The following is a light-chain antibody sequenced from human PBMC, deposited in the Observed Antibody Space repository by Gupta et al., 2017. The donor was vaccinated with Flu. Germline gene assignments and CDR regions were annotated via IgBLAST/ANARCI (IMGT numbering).Light chain of an antibody. Sequence: SVTNTCTGTSSYVGAYNYVSCYQTYTAKPHHLLFYEVSRRTAGATGRFSGSKAGNTASLTVSGLQEEEDAEYYCCSYAGRNILIFGGGTKVTVL. CDR2: EVS. CDR1: SSYVGAYNY. J-gene: IGLJ2*01. V-gene: IGLV2-8*01. CDR3: CSYAGRNILI.